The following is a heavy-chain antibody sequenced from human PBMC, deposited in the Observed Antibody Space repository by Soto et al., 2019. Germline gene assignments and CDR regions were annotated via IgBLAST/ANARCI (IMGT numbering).Heavy chain of an antibody. D-gene: IGHD3-10*01. J-gene: IGHJ4*02. CDR2: INNSGST. Sequence: PLESLSHTCAVYGASFRAYYWSWIRQPPGQGLERIGEINNSGSTNYNPSLKSRVTISVDTSKNQFSLKLSSVTAADTAVYYCARGGYYPDYWGQG. CDR3: ARGGYYPDY. CDR1: GASFRAYY. V-gene: IGHV4-34*01.